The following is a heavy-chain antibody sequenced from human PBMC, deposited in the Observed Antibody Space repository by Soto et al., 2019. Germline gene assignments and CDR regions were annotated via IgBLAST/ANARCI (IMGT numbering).Heavy chain of an antibody. J-gene: IGHJ6*02. CDR2: ISAYNGNT. D-gene: IGHD3-10*01. V-gene: IGHV1-18*01. CDR3: ARVSVYYGSGSYYNRGGERNYYYYGMDV. CDR1: GYTFTSYG. Sequence: ASVKVSCKASGYTFTSYGISWVRQAPGQGLEWMGWISAYNGNTNYAQKLQGRVTMTTDTSTSTAYMELRSLRSDDTAVYYCARVSVYYGSGSYYNRGGERNYYYYGMDVWGQGTTVTVSS.